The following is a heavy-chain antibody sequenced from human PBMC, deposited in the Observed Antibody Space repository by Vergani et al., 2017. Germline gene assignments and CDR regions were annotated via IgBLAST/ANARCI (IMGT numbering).Heavy chain of an antibody. V-gene: IGHV3-23*04. CDR1: GFTFSTYS. CDR2: ISSSGGST. J-gene: IGHJ4*02. Sequence: EVQLVESGGGMVKPGGSLRLSCAASGFTFSTYSMNWVRQAPGKGLEWVSSISSSGGSTYYADSVKGRFTISRDNSKNTLYLQMNSLRAEDTAVYYCAKELGSNYVAYYFDYWGQGTLVTVSS. CDR3: AKELGSNYVAYYFDY. D-gene: IGHD4-11*01.